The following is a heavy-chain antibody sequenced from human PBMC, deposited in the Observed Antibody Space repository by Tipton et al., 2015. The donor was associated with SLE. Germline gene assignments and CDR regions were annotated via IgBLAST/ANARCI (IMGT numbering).Heavy chain of an antibody. V-gene: IGHV3-30*04. Sequence: SLRLSCAASGFTFSSYDMHWVRQAPGKGLEWAAVISYDGSNKYYADSVKGRFTISRDNSKNTLYLQMNSLRVEDTAVYFCASELGQWAFDIWGQGTMVTVSS. CDR2: ISYDGSNK. J-gene: IGHJ3*02. CDR3: ASELGQWAFDI. CDR1: GFTFSSYD. D-gene: IGHD6-19*01.